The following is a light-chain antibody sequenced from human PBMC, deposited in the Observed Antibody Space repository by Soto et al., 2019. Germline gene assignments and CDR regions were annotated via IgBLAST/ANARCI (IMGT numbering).Light chain of an antibody. CDR2: DAS. V-gene: IGKV1-5*01. J-gene: IGKJ1*01. Sequence: DIQMTQSPATLSASVGDRVAITCRASQRVDRWLAWYQQKPGKAPKLLISDASTLESGVPSRFSGSGSVTEFTLAIASLQPDDFATYYCQQYKDYTYTFGQGTRVENK. CDR1: QRVDRW. CDR3: QQYKDYTYT.